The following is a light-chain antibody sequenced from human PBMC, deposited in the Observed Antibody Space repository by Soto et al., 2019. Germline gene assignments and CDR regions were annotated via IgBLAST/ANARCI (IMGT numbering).Light chain of an antibody. J-gene: IGLJ3*02. CDR2: SND. CDR1: ISNIGSNT. V-gene: IGLV1-44*01. Sequence: QSVLTRPPSASGTPGQRVTISCSGGISNIGSNTINWYQQLPGTAPKLLIYSNDQRPSGVPDRFSGSKSGTSASLVISGLQSEDEADYYCAGWDDSLSGCVFGGGTKLTVL. CDR3: AGWDDSLSGCV.